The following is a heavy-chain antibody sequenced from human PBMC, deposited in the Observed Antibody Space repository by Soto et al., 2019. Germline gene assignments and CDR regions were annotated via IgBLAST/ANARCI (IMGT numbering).Heavy chain of an antibody. CDR2: IIPIFGTA. CDR3: ARSVSYGSWFDP. Sequence: SSVKVSCKASGGTFISYAISWVRQAPGQGLEWMGGIIPIFGTANYAQKFQGRVTITADESTSTAYMELSSLRSEDTAVYYCARSVSYGSWFDPWGQGTLVTVSS. D-gene: IGHD5-18*01. V-gene: IGHV1-69*13. J-gene: IGHJ5*02. CDR1: GGTFISYA.